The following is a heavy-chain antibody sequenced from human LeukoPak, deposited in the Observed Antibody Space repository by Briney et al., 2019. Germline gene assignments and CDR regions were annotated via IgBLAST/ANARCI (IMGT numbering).Heavy chain of an antibody. CDR1: GFTFSSYA. J-gene: IGHJ3*02. V-gene: IGHV3-23*01. D-gene: IGHD3-10*01. CDR3: AKDLERFGEPKAFDI. CDR2: ISGSGGGT. Sequence: GGSLRLSCAASGFTFSSYAMSWVRQAPGKGLEWVSAISGSGGGTYYADSVKGRFTISRDNSKNTLYLQMNSLRAEDTAVYYCAKDLERFGEPKAFDIWGQGTMVTVSS.